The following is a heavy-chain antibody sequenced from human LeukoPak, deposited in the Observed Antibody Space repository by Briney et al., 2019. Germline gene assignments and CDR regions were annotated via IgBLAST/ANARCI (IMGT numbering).Heavy chain of an antibody. J-gene: IGHJ4*02. D-gene: IGHD3-3*01. CDR3: ARGYDFWSGYYPIDY. V-gene: IGHV3-11*01. Sequence: GGSLRLSCAASGFTFSDYYMSWIRQAPGKGLEWVSYISSSGSTIYYADSVKGRFTTSKDNAKNSLYLQMNSLRAEDTAVYYCARGYDFWSGYYPIDYWGQGTLVAVSS. CDR1: GFTFSDYY. CDR2: ISSSGSTI.